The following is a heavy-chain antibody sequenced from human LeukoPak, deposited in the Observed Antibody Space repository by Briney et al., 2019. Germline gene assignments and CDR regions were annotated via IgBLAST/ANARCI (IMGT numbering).Heavy chain of an antibody. CDR1: GFTFSSYG. V-gene: IGHV3-33*01. D-gene: IGHD2-15*01. Sequence: GGSLRFYCAASGFTFSSYGMHWVRQAPGKGLEWVAVIWYDGSNKYYADSVKGRFTISRDNSKNTLYLQMDRLRAEGTAVYYCARDGVCSGGSCYFGFDYWGQGTLVTVSS. CDR2: IWYDGSNK. CDR3: ARDGVCSGGSCYFGFDY. J-gene: IGHJ4*02.